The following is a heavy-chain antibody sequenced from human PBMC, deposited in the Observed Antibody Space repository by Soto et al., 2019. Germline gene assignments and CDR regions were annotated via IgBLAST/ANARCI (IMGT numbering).Heavy chain of an antibody. CDR1: GGSISSYY. J-gene: IGHJ6*02. CDR2: IYYSGST. V-gene: IGHV4-59*01. Sequence: SETLSLTCTVSGGSISSYYWSWIRQPPGKGLEWIGYIYYSGSTNYNPSLKSRVTISVDTSKNQFSLKLSSVTAADTAVYYCARVYYDFWSGYPGGYYYGMDVWGLGTTVTVSS. CDR3: ARVYYDFWSGYPGGYYYGMDV. D-gene: IGHD3-3*01.